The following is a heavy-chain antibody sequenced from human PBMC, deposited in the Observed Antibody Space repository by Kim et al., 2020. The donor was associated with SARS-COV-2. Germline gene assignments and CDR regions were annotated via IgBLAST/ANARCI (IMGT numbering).Heavy chain of an antibody. CDR2: ISSSSSTI. J-gene: IGHJ6*02. V-gene: IGHV3-48*02. CDR3: ARAPGAAPVLYYYYYYGMDV. D-gene: IGHD1-26*01. CDR1: GFTFSSYS. Sequence: GGSLRLSCAASGFTFSSYSMNWVRQAPGKGLEWVSYISSSSSTIYYADSVKGRFTISRDNAKNSLYLQMNSLRDEDTAVYYCARAPGAAPVLYYYYYYGMDVGGQVTTVTVSS.